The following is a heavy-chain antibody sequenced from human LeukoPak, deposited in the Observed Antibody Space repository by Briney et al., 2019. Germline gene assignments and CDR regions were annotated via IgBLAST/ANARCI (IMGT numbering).Heavy chain of an antibody. Sequence: GGSLRLSCAASGFTFSSYAMSWVRQAPGKGLEWVSAISGSGGSTYYADSVKGRFTISRDNSKNTLYLQMNSLRAEDTAVYYCAKGPEYSSGWPIDYWGQGTLVTVSS. CDR2: ISGSGGST. CDR3: AKGPEYSSGWPIDY. J-gene: IGHJ4*02. D-gene: IGHD6-19*01. CDR1: GFTFSSYA. V-gene: IGHV3-23*01.